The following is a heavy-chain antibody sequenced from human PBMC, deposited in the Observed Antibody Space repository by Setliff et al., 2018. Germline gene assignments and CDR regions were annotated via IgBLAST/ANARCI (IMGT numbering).Heavy chain of an antibody. D-gene: IGHD2-15*01. CDR3: ARSFSRREKFLLDY. J-gene: IGHJ4*02. CDR2: IYYSGST. V-gene: IGHV4-39*07. CDR1: GGSISSGDYY. Sequence: PSETLSLTCTVSGGSISSGDYYWSWIRQPPGKGLEWIGSIYYSGSTYYNPSLKSRVTISMDTSKNQSSLRVSSVTAADTAVYYCARSFSRREKFLLDYWGQGALVTVSS.